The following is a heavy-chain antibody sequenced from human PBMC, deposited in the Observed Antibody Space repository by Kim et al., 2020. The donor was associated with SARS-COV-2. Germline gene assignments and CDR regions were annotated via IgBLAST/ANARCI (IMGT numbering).Heavy chain of an antibody. CDR1: GGSISSSSYY. V-gene: IGHV4-39*01. Sequence: SETLSLTCTVSGGSISSSSYYWGWIRQPPGKGLEWIGSIYYSGSTYYNPSLKSRVTISVDTSKNQFSLKLSSVTAADTAVYYCARLRITMVRGVDAFDIWGQGTMVTVSS. J-gene: IGHJ3*02. CDR3: ARLRITMVRGVDAFDI. CDR2: IYYSGST. D-gene: IGHD3-10*01.